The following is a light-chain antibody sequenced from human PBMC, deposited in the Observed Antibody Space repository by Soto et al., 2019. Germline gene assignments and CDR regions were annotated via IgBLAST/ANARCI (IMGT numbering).Light chain of an antibody. CDR3: KNYYSAPPWR. CDR2: WAS. Sequence: DIVMTQSPDSLAVSLGERATINCKSSQSVLYSPDRRNYLAWYQQKPGQPPKLLISWASSRESGVPDRFSGTGSGTDFPLTITSLGAEEVEVYNGKNYYSAPPWRLGPGTKVETK. V-gene: IGKV4-1*01. J-gene: IGKJ1*01. CDR1: QSVLYSPDRRNY.